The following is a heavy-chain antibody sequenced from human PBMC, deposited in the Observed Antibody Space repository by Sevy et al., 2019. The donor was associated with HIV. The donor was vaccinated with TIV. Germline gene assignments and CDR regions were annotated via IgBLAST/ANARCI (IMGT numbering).Heavy chain of an antibody. Sequence: ASVKVSCKASGFTFTSSAMQWVRQARGQRLEWIGWIVVGYGNTNYAQKFRERVTITRDMSTSPAYMELSSLRSEDTAVYYCAAADSHSSGWYPNYAMDVWGQGTTVTVSS. V-gene: IGHV1-58*02. CDR2: IVVGYGNT. CDR1: GFTFTSSA. CDR3: AAADSHSSGWYPNYAMDV. D-gene: IGHD6-19*01. J-gene: IGHJ6*02.